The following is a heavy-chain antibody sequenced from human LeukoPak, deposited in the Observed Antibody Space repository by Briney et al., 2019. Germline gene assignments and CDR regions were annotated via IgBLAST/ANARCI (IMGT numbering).Heavy chain of an antibody. CDR2: IYHSGST. D-gene: IGHD2-15*01. CDR3: ARADDLEYCSGGSCNFDY. J-gene: IGHJ4*02. Sequence: SETLSLTCTVSGGSINSGGYYWSWIRQPPGKGLEWIGYIYHSGSTYYNPSLKSRVTISVDRSKNQFSLKLSSVTAADTAVYYCARADDLEYCSGGSCNFDYWGQGTLVTVSS. CDR1: GGSINSGGYY. V-gene: IGHV4-30-2*01.